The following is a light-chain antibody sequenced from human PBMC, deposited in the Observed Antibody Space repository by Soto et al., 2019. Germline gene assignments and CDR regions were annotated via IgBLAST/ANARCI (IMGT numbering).Light chain of an antibody. CDR2: ATS. J-gene: IGKJ5*01. Sequence: DIQMTQSPSTLPASVGDRVTITCRASQSISNWLAWYQQKPGTAPKSLIYATSNLQSGVPSRFSGSGFGTEFTLTISSLQPEDFATYYCQQYNTYPITFGQGTRLEIK. V-gene: IGKV1-5*01. CDR3: QQYNTYPIT. CDR1: QSISNW.